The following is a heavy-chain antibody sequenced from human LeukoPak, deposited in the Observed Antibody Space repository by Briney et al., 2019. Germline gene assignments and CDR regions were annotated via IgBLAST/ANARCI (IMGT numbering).Heavy chain of an antibody. CDR1: GFTFSSYW. Sequence: GGSLRLSCAVSGFTFSSYWMSWVRQAPGKGLEWVANIKQDGSEKYYVDSVKGRFTISRDNAKNSLCLQMNSLRAEDTAVYYCVRDPLGYSGSYGYFQYWGQGTLVTVSS. CDR2: IKQDGSEK. D-gene: IGHD1-26*01. J-gene: IGHJ1*01. CDR3: VRDPLGYSGSYGYFQY. V-gene: IGHV3-7*01.